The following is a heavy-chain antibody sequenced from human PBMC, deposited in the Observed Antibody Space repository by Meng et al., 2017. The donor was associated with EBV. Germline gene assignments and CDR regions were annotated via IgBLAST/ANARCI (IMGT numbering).Heavy chain of an antibody. CDR1: GYTFTGYY. V-gene: IGHV1-2*06. D-gene: IGHD6-13*01. J-gene: IGHJ5*02. Sequence: VLVVQSGAEGVVPGASVKVSCKASGYTFTGYYMHWVRQAPGQGLEGMGRINPNSGGTNYAQKVQGRVTMTRDTSISTAYMELSRLRSDDTAVYYCAKGADLAAAGTFWFDPWGQGTLVTVSS. CDR3: AKGADLAAAGTFWFDP. CDR2: INPNSGGT.